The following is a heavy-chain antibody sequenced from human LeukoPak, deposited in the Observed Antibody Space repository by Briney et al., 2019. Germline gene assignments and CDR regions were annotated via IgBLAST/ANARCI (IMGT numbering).Heavy chain of an antibody. CDR1: GFTFSKNG. CDR2: IWYDGSKE. Sequence: GRSLRLSCAASGFTFSKNGMHWVRQAPGKGLEWVAVIWYDGSKEYYVDSVKGRFTISRDNSKNTLYLQMNSLRAEDTAVYYCARYTSGYDWDYRGQGTLVTVSS. V-gene: IGHV3-33*01. D-gene: IGHD5-12*01. CDR3: ARYTSGYDWDY. J-gene: IGHJ4*02.